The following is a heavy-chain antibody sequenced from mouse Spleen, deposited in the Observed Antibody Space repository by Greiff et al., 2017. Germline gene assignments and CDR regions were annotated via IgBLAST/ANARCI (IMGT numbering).Heavy chain of an antibody. CDR1: GFTFSSYG. J-gene: IGHJ2*01. CDR2: ISSGGSYT. CDR3: ARRRDYFFDY. Sequence: EVKVVESGGDLVKPGGSLKLSCAASGFTFSSYGMSWVRQTPDKRLEWVATISSGGSYTYYPDSVKGRFTISRDNAKNTLYLQMSSLKSEDTAMYYCARRRDYFFDYWGQGTTLTVSS. V-gene: IGHV5-6*02.